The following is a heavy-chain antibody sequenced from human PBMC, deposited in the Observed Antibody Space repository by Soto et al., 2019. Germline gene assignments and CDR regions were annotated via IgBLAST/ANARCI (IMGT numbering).Heavy chain of an antibody. CDR1: GFTFSSYW. V-gene: IGHV3-7*01. CDR2: IKQDVSEK. CDR3: ARDMPVSNDFWRGYYLTYYYYGMDV. Sequence: GGSLRLSCAASGFTFSSYWMSWVRQAPGKGLEWVANIKQDVSEKYYVDSVKGRFTISRDNAKNSLYLQMNSLRAEDTAVYYCARDMPVSNDFWRGYYLTYYYYGMDVWGQGTRVTVSS. D-gene: IGHD3-3*01. J-gene: IGHJ6*02.